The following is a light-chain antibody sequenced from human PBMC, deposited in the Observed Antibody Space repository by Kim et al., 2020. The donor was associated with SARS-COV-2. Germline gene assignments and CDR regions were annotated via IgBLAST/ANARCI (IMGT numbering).Light chain of an antibody. CDR1: NSDIGKYNT. J-gene: IGLJ2*01. V-gene: IGLV2-14*03. CDR3: SSYISSTSLV. Sequence: GQSIHHSCTGGNSDIGKYNTVAWHQQHPGKTPKLILFHVSSRPSWISNRFSGSKSGNTASLTISGLQPDDEADYYCSSYISSTSLVFGGGTKVTVL. CDR2: HVS.